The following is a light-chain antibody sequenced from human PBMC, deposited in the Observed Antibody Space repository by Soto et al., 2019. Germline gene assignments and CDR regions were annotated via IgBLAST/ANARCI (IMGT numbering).Light chain of an antibody. CDR3: CSYTSSITYV. Sequence: QSDLNQPASVSGSPGQSITISCTGTSSDVGGYNYVSWYQQHPGKAPKLMIYDVSYRPSGVSDRFSGSKSGNTASLTISGLQAEDEADYYCCSYTSSITYVFGTGTKVTVL. J-gene: IGLJ1*01. CDR2: DVS. V-gene: IGLV2-14*01. CDR1: SSDVGGYNY.